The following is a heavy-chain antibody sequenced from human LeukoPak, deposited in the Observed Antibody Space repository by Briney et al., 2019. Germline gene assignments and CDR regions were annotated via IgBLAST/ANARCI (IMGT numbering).Heavy chain of an antibody. CDR2: INHNGNAN. V-gene: IGHV3-7*03. CDR1: GFTFSSYW. D-gene: IGHD3-16*01. J-gene: IGHJ6*02. Sequence: GGSLRLSCAASGFTFSSYWMNWARQAPGKGLEWVASINHNGNANHYVDSVKGRFTISRDNAKNSLYLQMSNLRAEDTAVYFWAGGGVLDVWGQGATVTV. CDR3: AGGGVLDV.